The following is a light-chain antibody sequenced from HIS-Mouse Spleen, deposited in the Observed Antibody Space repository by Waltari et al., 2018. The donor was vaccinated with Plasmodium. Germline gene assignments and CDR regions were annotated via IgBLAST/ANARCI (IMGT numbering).Light chain of an antibody. Sequence: YELPQPPSVSVSPGQTARITCSGDALPTNYSYWYQQKSGPGPVLVIYEDSKRPSGIPERFSGSSSGTMATLTISGAQVEDEADYYCYSTDSSGNHRVFGGGTKLTVL. CDR3: YSTDSSGNHRV. J-gene: IGLJ3*02. V-gene: IGLV3-10*01. CDR2: EDS. CDR1: ALPTNY.